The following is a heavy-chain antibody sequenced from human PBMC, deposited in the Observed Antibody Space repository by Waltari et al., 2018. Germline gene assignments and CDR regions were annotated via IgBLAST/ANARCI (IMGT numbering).Heavy chain of an antibody. Sequence: QLQLQESGPGLVKPSETLSLTCTVSGGSISSSSYYWGWIRQPPGKGLEWIGSIYYSGSTYYNPSLKSRVTISVDTSKSQFSLKLSSVTAADTAVYYCARTTYYYDSSGYYYFDYWGQGTLVTVSS. V-gene: IGHV4-39*07. D-gene: IGHD3-22*01. CDR1: GGSISSSSYY. CDR3: ARTTYYYDSSGYYYFDY. CDR2: IYYSGST. J-gene: IGHJ4*02.